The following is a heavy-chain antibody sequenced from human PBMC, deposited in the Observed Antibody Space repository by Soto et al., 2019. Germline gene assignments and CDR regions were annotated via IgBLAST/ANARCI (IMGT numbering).Heavy chain of an antibody. CDR3: ARDGLGYCSGGSCYADYGMDV. Sequence: PGGSLRLSCAASGFTFSSYEMNWVRQAPGKGLEWVSYISSSGSTIYYADSVKGRFPISRDNAKNSLYLQMNSLRAEDTAGYYCARDGLGYCSGGSCYADYGMDVWGQGTTVTVSS. V-gene: IGHV3-48*03. D-gene: IGHD2-15*01. CDR2: ISSSGSTI. CDR1: GFTFSSYE. J-gene: IGHJ6*02.